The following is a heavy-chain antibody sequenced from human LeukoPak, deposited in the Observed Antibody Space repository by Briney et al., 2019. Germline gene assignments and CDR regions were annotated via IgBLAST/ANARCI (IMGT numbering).Heavy chain of an antibody. CDR2: IYYTGST. J-gene: IGHJ6*03. D-gene: IGHD5-24*01. V-gene: IGHV4-59*01. Sequence: SETLSLTCTISGGSISSYFWSWIRQPPGKGLEWIGYIYYTGSTNYNPSLKSRVIISLDTSKNQFSLKLSSVTAADTAVYYCARGGDGYNFQHYMDVWGKGTTVTVSS. CDR1: GGSISSYF. CDR3: ARGGDGYNFQHYMDV.